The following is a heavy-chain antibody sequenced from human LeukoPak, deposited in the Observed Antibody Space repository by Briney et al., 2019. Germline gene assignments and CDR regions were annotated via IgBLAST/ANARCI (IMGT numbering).Heavy chain of an antibody. V-gene: IGHV3-30*04. Sequence: PGGSLRLSCAASGFTFSRYAMHWVRQAPGMGLAWVAVISNDGSNKYYSESVKGRFTISRDNSKNTLDLQMNSLRTEDTALYYCVFLKTGWYIDGFDMWGQGTMVTVSS. J-gene: IGHJ3*02. CDR3: VFLKTGWYIDGFDM. CDR2: ISNDGSNK. CDR1: GFTFSRYA. D-gene: IGHD6-19*01.